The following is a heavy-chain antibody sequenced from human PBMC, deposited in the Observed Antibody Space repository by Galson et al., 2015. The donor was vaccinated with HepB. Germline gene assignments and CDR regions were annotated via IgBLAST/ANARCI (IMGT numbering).Heavy chain of an antibody. Sequence: ETLSLTCAVSGGSISSSNWWSWVRQPPGKGLEWIGEVYHSGSTNYNPSLKGRVTISVDTSKNQFSLKLSSVTAADTAVYYCARGGQQLVLNGVSYYYGMDVWGQGTTVAVSS. CDR2: VYHSGST. CDR3: ARGGQQLVLNGVSYYYGMDV. J-gene: IGHJ6*02. D-gene: IGHD6-13*01. CDR1: GGSISSSNW. V-gene: IGHV4-4*02.